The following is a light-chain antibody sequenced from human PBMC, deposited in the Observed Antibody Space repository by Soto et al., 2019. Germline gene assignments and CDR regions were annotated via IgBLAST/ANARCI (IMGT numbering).Light chain of an antibody. V-gene: IGKV1-5*01. J-gene: IGKJ4*01. CDR2: AAS. CDR3: QQYGSSPPGLT. CDR1: QSISSW. Sequence: DIQMTQSPATLSASVGDRITITCRASQSISSWLAWYQQKPGKAPKLLIYAASTLQSGVPSRFSGSGSGTDFTLTISRLEPEDFAVYYCQQYGSSPPGLTFGGGTKVDI.